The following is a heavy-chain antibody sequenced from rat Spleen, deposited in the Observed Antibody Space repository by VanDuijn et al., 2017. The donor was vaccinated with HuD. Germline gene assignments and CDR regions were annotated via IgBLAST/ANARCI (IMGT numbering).Heavy chain of an antibody. V-gene: IGHV4-2*01. J-gene: IGHJ2*01. CDR2: INKDSSTI. CDR1: GFTFSNYG. CDR3: VREELGVRD. Sequence: EVQLVESGGGLVQPGRSMKLSCAASGFTFSNYGMHWVRQAPGKGLEWIGEINKDSSTIKYSPSLKDKCTISRDNAQNTLYLQMEKLGSEDTAIYYCVREELGVRDWGQGVMVTVSS. D-gene: IGHD4-3*01.